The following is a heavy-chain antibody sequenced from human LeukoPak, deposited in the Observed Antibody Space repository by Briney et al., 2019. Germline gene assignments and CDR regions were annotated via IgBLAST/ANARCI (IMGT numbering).Heavy chain of an antibody. CDR3: ASGIRAFDN. CDR1: GFTVSSTY. Sequence: GGSLRLSCLASGFTVSSTYMSWVRQAPGKGLEWVSVTYSGGSTYYAESVKGRCTISRDNSKNTLYLQMNSLRGEDTAVYYCASGIRAFDNWGQGTLVTVSA. J-gene: IGHJ4*02. V-gene: IGHV3-66*01. CDR2: TYSGGST. D-gene: IGHD1-26*01.